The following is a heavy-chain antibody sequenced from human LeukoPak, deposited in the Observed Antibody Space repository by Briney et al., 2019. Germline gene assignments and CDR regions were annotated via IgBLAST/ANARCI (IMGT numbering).Heavy chain of an antibody. CDR1: GGTFSSYA. CDR3: ARYYYDSSGYSYYFDY. CDR2: IIPIFGTA. Sequence: SVKVSCKASGGTFSSYAISWVRQAPGQGLEWMGGIIPIFGTANYAQKFQGRVTITADESTSTAYMELSSLRSEDTAVYYCARYYYDSSGYSYYFDYWGQGTLVTVSS. J-gene: IGHJ4*02. D-gene: IGHD3-22*01. V-gene: IGHV1-69*13.